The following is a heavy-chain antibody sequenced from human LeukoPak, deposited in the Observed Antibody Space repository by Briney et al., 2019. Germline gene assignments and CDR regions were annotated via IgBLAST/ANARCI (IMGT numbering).Heavy chain of an antibody. CDR3: ARDRTGGRVPSDY. D-gene: IGHD3/OR15-3a*01. CDR1: GFTLSSYW. Sequence: GGSLRLSCAASGFTLSSYWMSWVRQAPGKGLEWVANIKQDGSEKYYVDSVKGRFTTSRDNAKNSLYLQMNSLRAEDTAVYYCARDRTGGRVPSDYWGQGTLVTVSS. CDR2: IKQDGSEK. J-gene: IGHJ4*02. V-gene: IGHV3-7*01.